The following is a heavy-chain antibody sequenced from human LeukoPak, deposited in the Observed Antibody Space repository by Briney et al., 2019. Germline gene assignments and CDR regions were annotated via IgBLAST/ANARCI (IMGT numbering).Heavy chain of an antibody. CDR1: GYTFTSYG. CDR2: ISAYNGNT. Sequence: APVKVSCKASGYTFTSYGISWVRQAPGQGLEWMGWISAYNGNTNYAQKLQGRVTMTTDTSTSTAYMELRSLRSDDTAVYYCARDYYYDSSGYSSYFDYWGQGTLVTVSS. J-gene: IGHJ4*02. CDR3: ARDYYYDSSGYSSYFDY. V-gene: IGHV1-18*01. D-gene: IGHD3-22*01.